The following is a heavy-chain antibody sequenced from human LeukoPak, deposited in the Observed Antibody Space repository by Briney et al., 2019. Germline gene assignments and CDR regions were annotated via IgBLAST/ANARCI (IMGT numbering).Heavy chain of an antibody. Sequence: GGSLRLSCAASGFTFGDYSMEWVRQAPGKGLEWISYISSSSATIYYAGSVRGRFTTSRDNAKNSLYLQMNSLRAEDTAVYYCARGCGLHLSPASSYYDSRCRYFDAWGQGTLVTVSS. CDR1: GFTFGDYS. D-gene: IGHD3-22*01. V-gene: IGHV3-48*04. CDR2: ISSSSATI. J-gene: IGHJ4*02. CDR3: ARGCGLHLSPASSYYDSRCRYFDA.